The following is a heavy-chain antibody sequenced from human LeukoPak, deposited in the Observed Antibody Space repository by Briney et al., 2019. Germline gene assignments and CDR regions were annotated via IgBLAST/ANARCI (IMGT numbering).Heavy chain of an antibody. V-gene: IGHV1-3*01. CDR2: INAGDGNT. J-gene: IGHJ4*02. D-gene: IGHD1-26*01. CDR3: ARGSPGELPPGFDY. CDR1: GYTFTSYA. Sequence: ASVKVSCKASGYTFTSYAMHWVRQAPGQRLEWMGWINAGDGNTKYSQKFQGRVTITRDTSASTAYMELSSLRSDDTAVYYCARGSPGELPPGFDYWGQGTLVTVSS.